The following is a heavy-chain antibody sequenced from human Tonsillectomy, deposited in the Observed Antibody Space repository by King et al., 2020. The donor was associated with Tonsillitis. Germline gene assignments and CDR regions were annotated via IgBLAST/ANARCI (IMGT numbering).Heavy chain of an antibody. CDR3: VRGAGLRYVDWFDPRGYFDL. CDR1: GYTFTSYG. V-gene: IGHV1-18*04. Sequence: QLVQSGAEVKKPGASVKVSCKASGYTFTSYGISWVRQAPGQGLEWMGWISAYNGNTNYAQKLQGRVTMTTDTSTSTAYMELRSLRSDDTAVYYCVRGAGLRYVDWFDPRGYFDLWGRGTLVTVSS. J-gene: IGHJ2*01. CDR2: ISAYNGNT. D-gene: IGHD3-9*01.